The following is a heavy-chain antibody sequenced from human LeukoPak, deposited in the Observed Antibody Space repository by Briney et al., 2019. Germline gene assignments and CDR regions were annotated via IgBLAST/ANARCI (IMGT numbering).Heavy chain of an antibody. CDR3: ARQAVCSGDCYYRHFDY. J-gene: IGHJ4*02. Sequence: GGSLRLSCAASGFSFSSFTLNWVRQAPGKGLEWVAYITYTGKTTLYADSVKGRFTISRDNAQESLFLQMDSLRAEDTAVYYCARQAVCSGDCYYRHFDYWGQGVLVAVSS. V-gene: IGHV3-48*01. CDR1: GFSFSSFT. CDR2: ITYTGKTT. D-gene: IGHD2-21*02.